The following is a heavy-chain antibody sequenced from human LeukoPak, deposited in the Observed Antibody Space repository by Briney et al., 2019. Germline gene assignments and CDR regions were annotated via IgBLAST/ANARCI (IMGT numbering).Heavy chain of an antibody. CDR2: IWYDGSNK. Sequence: AGGSLRLSCAASGFTFGSQGMHWVRQAPGKGLEWVAVIWYDGSNKYYADSVKGRFTISRDNSKNTLYLQMNSLRAEDTAVYYCAKDLKFWAGYSSGWSNLFDYWGQGTLVTVSS. J-gene: IGHJ4*02. CDR3: AKDLKFWAGYSSGWSNLFDY. V-gene: IGHV3-30*02. CDR1: GFTFGSQG. D-gene: IGHD6-19*01.